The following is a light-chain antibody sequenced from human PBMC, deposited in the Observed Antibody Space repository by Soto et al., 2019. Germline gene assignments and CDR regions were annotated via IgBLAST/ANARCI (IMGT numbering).Light chain of an antibody. CDR1: QSVSSS. CDR3: QQYNNWLRIT. Sequence: EIVLTQSPGTLSASPGERVTLSCRASQSVSSSSLAWYQQKPGQAPRLLIYGASSRATGIPARFSGSGSGTEFTLTISSLQSEDFAVYYCQQYNNWLRITFGGGTKVDIK. J-gene: IGKJ4*01. V-gene: IGKV3-15*01. CDR2: GAS.